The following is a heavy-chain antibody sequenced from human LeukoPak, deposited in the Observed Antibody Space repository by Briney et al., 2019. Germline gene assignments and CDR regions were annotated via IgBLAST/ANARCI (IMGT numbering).Heavy chain of an antibody. CDR2: INYSDGKT. Sequence: PGGSLRLSRSGSGFTFSIYAMNWVRQAPGKGLEWVSGINYSDGKTSYADSVKGRFTISRDNSRNTLYLQMNSLRVEDTAVYYCAKDSGNRLYSYADLWGQGILVTVSS. J-gene: IGHJ5*02. CDR1: GFTFSIYA. V-gene: IGHV3-23*01. D-gene: IGHD3-10*01. CDR3: AKDSGNRLYSYADL.